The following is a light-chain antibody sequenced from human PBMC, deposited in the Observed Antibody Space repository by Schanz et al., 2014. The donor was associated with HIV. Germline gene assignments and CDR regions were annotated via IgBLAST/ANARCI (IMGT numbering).Light chain of an antibody. V-gene: IGKV3-11*02. Sequence: EIVLTQSPGTLSLSPGERATLSCRASQSVSSDYFAWYQQKSGQAPRLLIYGASTRATGIPARFSGSGSGREFTLTISSLEPEDFAVYYCQQRSNWPRSFGGGTKVEIK. CDR2: GAS. CDR1: QSVSSDY. CDR3: QQRSNWPRS. J-gene: IGKJ4*01.